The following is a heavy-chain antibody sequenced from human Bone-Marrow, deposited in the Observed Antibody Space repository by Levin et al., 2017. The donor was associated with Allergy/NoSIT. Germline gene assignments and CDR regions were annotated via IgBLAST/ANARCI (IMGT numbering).Heavy chain of an antibody. CDR2: ISWNSGSI. CDR3: ARSPPEWEPNSFYFDY. CDR1: GFTFDDYA. D-gene: IGHD1-26*01. Sequence: GGSLRLSCAASGFTFDDYAMHWVRQAPGKGLEWVSGISWNSGSIGYADSVKGRFTISRDNAKNSLYLQMNSLRAEDTALYYCARSPPEWEPNSFYFDYWGQGTLVTVSS. V-gene: IGHV3-9*01. J-gene: IGHJ4*02.